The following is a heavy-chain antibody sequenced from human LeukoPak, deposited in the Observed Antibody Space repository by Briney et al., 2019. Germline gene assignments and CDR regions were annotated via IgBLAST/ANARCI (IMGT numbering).Heavy chain of an antibody. CDR3: ARIMEYYDVTPRGFDI. V-gene: IGHV1-2*02. D-gene: IGHD3-22*01. J-gene: IGHJ3*02. Sequence: ASVKLSCKASRYTFIGHYIHWVRQGPGQGLEWVGWMNPDSGGTNYAKKFQDRVTMNRDTSITTGYMELSRLTSDDTGIYYCARIMEYYDVTPRGFDIWGQGTMVAVSS. CDR2: MNPDSGGT. CDR1: RYTFIGHY.